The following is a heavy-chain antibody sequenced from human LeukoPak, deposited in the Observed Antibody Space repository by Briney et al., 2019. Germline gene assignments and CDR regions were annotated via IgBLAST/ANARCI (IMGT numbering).Heavy chain of an antibody. CDR3: ARDAAYYYDSSGLFDY. V-gene: IGHV4-61*02. D-gene: IGHD3-22*01. J-gene: IGHJ4*02. CDR1: GGSISSDSYY. Sequence: SQTLSLTCTVSGGSISSDSYYWSWIRQPAGKGLEWIGRIYTSGSTNYNPSLKSRVTISVDTSKNQFSLKLSSVTAADTAVYYCARDAAYYYDSSGLFDYWGQGTLVTVSS. CDR2: IYTSGST.